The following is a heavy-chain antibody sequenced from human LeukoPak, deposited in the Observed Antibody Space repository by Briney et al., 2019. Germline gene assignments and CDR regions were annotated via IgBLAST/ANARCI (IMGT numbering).Heavy chain of an antibody. V-gene: IGHV3-64D*06. J-gene: IGHJ4*02. CDR1: GFTFSSYA. CDR3: VKGRCSSTSCYGGDY. CDR2: ITSNGGST. Sequence: GGSLRLSCSASGFTFSSYAMHWVRQAPGKGLEYVSAITSNGGSTYYADSVKGRFTISRDNSRNTLYLQMSSLRAEDTAVYYCVKGRCSSTSCYGGDYWGQGTLVTVPS. D-gene: IGHD2-2*01.